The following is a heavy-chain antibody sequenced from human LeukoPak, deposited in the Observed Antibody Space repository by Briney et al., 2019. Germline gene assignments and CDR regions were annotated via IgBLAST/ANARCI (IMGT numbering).Heavy chain of an antibody. V-gene: IGHV3-23*01. D-gene: IGHD3-22*01. CDR1: GFIFSNYA. CDR3: AKLDGSDSRYDNIDY. CDR2: ISDSGGNT. Sequence: GGSLRLSCEGSGFIFSNYAMTWVRQAPGKGLEWVSTISDSGGNTFYTDSVKGRFTISRDNSKSTLSLQMNSLRAEDTAVYYCAKLDGSDSRYDNIDYWGQGTLVTVSS. J-gene: IGHJ4*02.